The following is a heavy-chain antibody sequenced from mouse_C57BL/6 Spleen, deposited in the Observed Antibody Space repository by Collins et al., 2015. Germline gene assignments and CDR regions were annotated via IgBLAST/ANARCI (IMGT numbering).Heavy chain of an antibody. CDR3: ARQGDYGSSDV. J-gene: IGHJ1*03. CDR1: GFTFSSYT. V-gene: IGHV5-9*01. CDR2: ISGGGGNI. Sequence: EVMLVESGELSEAWRSLKLSCAASGFTFSSYTMSWVRQTPEKRLEWVATISGGGGNIYYPDSVKGRFTISRDNAKNTLYLQMSSLRSEDTALYYCARQGDYGSSDVWGTGTTVTVSS. D-gene: IGHD1-1*01.